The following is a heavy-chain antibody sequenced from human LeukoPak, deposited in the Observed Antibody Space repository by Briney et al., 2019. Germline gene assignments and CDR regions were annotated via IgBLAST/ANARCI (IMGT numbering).Heavy chain of an antibody. D-gene: IGHD3-22*01. V-gene: IGHV4-59*01. CDR3: ARVTYYYDSSGFDP. Sequence: KPSETLSVTCTVSGGSISSYYWSWIRQPPGKGLEWIGYIHYSGSTNYNPSLKSRVTISVDTSKKQFSLKLSSVTAADTAVYYCARVTYYYDSSGFDPWGQGTLVTVSS. CDR2: IHYSGST. CDR1: GGSISSYY. J-gene: IGHJ5*02.